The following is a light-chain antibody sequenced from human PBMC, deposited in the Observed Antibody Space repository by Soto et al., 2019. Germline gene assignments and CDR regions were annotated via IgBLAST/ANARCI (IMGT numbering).Light chain of an antibody. CDR3: QQSYSTPLT. J-gene: IGKJ4*01. Sequence: DDQMTLYRSSVSAYFGESVTITCRASQDISTYLNWYQQKPGKAPKLLIYAASSLQSGVPLRFSGGGSGTDFTLTISSLQPEDVATYYCQQSYSTPLTFGGGTKVDIK. CDR2: AAS. CDR1: QDISTY. V-gene: IGKV1-39*01.